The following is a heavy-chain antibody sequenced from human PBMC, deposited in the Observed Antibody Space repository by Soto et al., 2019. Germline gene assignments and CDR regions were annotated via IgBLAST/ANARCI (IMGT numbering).Heavy chain of an antibody. CDR3: ARGHVYDITQLDY. Sequence: PSETLSLTCPVSGASISSGGYACSWIRQPPGKGLEWIGYIYHSGSTYYNPSLRSRVTISIDRSKNQFSLTLSSVTAADTAVYYCARGHVYDITQLDYWGKGALLTV. CDR1: GASISSGGYA. J-gene: IGHJ4*02. V-gene: IGHV4-30-2*01. CDR2: IYHSGST. D-gene: IGHD3-9*01.